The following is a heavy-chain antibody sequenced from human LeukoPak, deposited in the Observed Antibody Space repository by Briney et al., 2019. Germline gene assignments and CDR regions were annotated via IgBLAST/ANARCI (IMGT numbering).Heavy chain of an antibody. J-gene: IGHJ4*02. V-gene: IGHV3-11*04. Sequence: GGSLRLSCAASGFTFSDYYMSWIRQVPGKGLEWVSYISSSGSTIYYADSVKGRFTISRDNAKNSLYLQMNSLRAEDTAVYYCARTPSYYDYVWGSYRYGYFDYWGQGTLVTVSS. CDR3: ARTPSYYDYVWGSYRYGYFDY. CDR1: GFTFSDYY. D-gene: IGHD3-16*02. CDR2: ISSSGSTI.